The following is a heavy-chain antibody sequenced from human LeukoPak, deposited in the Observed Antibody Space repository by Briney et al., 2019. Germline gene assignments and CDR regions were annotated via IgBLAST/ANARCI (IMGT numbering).Heavy chain of an antibody. Sequence: SETLSLTCTVSGGSISSSSYYWGWIRQPPGKGLEWIGSIYYSGSTYYNPSLKSRVTISVDTFKNQFSLKLSSVTAADTAVYYCARRSSTVVYYYYYGMDVWGQGTTVTVSS. CDR1: GGSISSSSYY. D-gene: IGHD2-15*01. V-gene: IGHV4-39*01. J-gene: IGHJ6*02. CDR3: ARRSSTVVYYYYYGMDV. CDR2: IYYSGST.